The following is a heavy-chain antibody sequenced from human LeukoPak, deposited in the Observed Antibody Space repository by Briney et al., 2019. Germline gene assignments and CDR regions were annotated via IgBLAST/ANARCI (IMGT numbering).Heavy chain of an antibody. CDR2: ISGSGGST. V-gene: IGHV3-23*01. CDR1: GFSFSSYA. J-gene: IGHJ4*02. D-gene: IGHD3-3*01. CDR3: AKAPNYDFWTGPGFDY. Sequence: GGSLRLSCAASGFSFSSYAMTWVRQAPGKGLEWVSLISGSGGSTYYADSVKGRFTISRDTSKRTLYLQMNSLRAEDTAVYYCAKAPNYDFWTGPGFDYWGQGTLVTVSS.